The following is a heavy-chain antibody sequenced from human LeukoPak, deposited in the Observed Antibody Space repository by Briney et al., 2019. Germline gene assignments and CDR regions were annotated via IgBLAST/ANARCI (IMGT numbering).Heavy chain of an antibody. CDR2: IIAIFGIA. D-gene: IGHD3-3*01. Sequence: SVKVSCKASGGTFSSYAISWVRQAPGQGLEWMGRIIAIFGIANYAQKFQGRVTITADKSTSTAYMELSSLRSEDTAVYYCARSSASYDFWSVDAFDIWGQGTMVTVSS. J-gene: IGHJ3*02. CDR1: GGTFSSYA. V-gene: IGHV1-69*04. CDR3: ARSSASYDFWSVDAFDI.